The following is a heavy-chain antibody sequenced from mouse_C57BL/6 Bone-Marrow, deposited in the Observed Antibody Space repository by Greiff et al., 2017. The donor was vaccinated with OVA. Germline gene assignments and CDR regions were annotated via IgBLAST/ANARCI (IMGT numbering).Heavy chain of an antibody. CDR2: IYPGGGYT. CDR1: GYTFTNYW. CDR3: ARWSYRYFDV. Sequence: VKLMESGAELVRPGTSVKMSCKASGYTFTNYWIGWAKQRPGHGLEWIGDIYPGGGYTNYNEKFKGKATLTADKSSSTAYMQFSSLTSEDSAIYYCARWSYRYFDVWGTGTTVTVSS. J-gene: IGHJ1*03. V-gene: IGHV1-63*01.